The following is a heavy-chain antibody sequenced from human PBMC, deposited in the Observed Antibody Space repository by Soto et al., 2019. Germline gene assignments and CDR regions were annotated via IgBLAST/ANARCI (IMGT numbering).Heavy chain of an antibody. V-gene: IGHV1-3*05. CDR2: INAGNSNT. Sequence: QVQLVQSGAEEKKPGASLKVSCKASGYTFTDYLMHWVRQAPGQRLEWMGWINAGNSNTKYSRNFQGRVTIITDTSANTAYMDLSSLTSEDTAVYYCARGVYGDLLDYWGQGTLVTVSS. D-gene: IGHD4-17*01. J-gene: IGHJ4*02. CDR3: ARGVYGDLLDY. CDR1: GYTFTDYL.